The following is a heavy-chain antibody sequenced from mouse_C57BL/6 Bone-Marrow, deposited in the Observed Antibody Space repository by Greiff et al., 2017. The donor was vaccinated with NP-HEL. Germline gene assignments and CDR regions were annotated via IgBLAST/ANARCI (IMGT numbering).Heavy chain of an antibody. CDR2: ISDGGSYT. J-gene: IGHJ2*01. CDR3: ARGFPPNWDY. V-gene: IGHV5-4*01. CDR1: GFTFSSYA. Sequence: EVQLVESGGGLVKPGGSLKLSCAASGFTFSSYAMSWVRQTPEKRLEWVATISDGGSYTYYPDNVKGRFTISRDNAKNNLYLQMSHLKSEDTAMYYCARGFPPNWDYWGQGTTLTVSS. D-gene: IGHD4-1*01.